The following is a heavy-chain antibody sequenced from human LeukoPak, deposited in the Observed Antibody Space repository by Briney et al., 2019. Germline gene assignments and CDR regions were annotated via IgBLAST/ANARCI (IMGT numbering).Heavy chain of an antibody. D-gene: IGHD6-19*01. CDR1: GGSLSRGGYY. V-gene: IGHV4-31*03. Sequence: SQTLSLACTVAGGSLSRGGYYWSWLLEHPGKGLEWRGYIYYSGRHYYTPSLESRVTISVDTAKYPFSLKLSSVTAADTAVYYCARVRYSSGWYPTGFYYYYMDVWGKGTTFTVSS. CDR2: IYYSGRH. J-gene: IGHJ6*03. CDR3: ARVRYSSGWYPTGFYYYYMDV.